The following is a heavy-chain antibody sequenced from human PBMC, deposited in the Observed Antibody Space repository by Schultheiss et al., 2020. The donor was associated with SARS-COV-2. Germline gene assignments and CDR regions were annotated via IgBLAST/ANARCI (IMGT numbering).Heavy chain of an antibody. CDR2: ISSSSSNI. J-gene: IGHJ6*02. D-gene: IGHD3-3*01. V-gene: IGHV3-21*01. CDR3: ARVSTDFWSGPGALGYGMDV. Sequence: GGSLRLSCAASGFTFSSYGMNWVRQAPGKGLEWVSSISSSSSNIYYADSVKGRFTISRDNAKNTLYLQMNSLRAEDTAVYYCARVSTDFWSGPGALGYGMDVWGQGTTVTVSS. CDR1: GFTFSSYG.